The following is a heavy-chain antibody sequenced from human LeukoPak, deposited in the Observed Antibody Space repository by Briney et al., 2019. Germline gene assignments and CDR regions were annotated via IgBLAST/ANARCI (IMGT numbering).Heavy chain of an antibody. D-gene: IGHD2-2*01. V-gene: IGHV4-39*01. Sequence: SETLSLTCSVSGGSISSSSSYWGWIRPPPGKGLEWIGRIYYSGSTYYNPSLTSRVTISVDTSKNHFSLKLSSVTAADTAVYYCARHWGSTSSGVDYWGQGTLVTVSS. J-gene: IGHJ4*02. CDR3: ARHWGSTSSGVDY. CDR1: GGSISSSSSY. CDR2: IYYSGST.